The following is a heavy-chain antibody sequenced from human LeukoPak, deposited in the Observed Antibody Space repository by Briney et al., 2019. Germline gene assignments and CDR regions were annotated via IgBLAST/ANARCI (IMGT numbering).Heavy chain of an antibody. CDR2: IRGSGGTT. CDR3: ANDLPGRTWFDT. Sequence: GGSLRLSCAASGFTFSSHSMSWVRQAPGQGLEWVSSIRGSGGTTYYADSVQGRSTISRNNSKNTLYLQRNSLRAEDTAIYYCANDLPGRTWFDTWGQGTLVTVSS. V-gene: IGHV3-23*01. D-gene: IGHD3/OR15-3a*01. J-gene: IGHJ5*02. CDR1: GFTFSSHS.